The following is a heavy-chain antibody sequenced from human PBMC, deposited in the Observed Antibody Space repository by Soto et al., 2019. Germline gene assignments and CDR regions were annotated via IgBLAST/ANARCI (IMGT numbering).Heavy chain of an antibody. J-gene: IGHJ3*02. V-gene: IGHV3-21*01. D-gene: IGHD3-10*01. CDR1: GFTFSSYS. Sequence: GGSLRLSCAASGFTFSSYSMNWVRQAPGKGLEWVSSISSSSSSFIYYADSVKGRFTISRDNAKNSLYLQMNSLRAEDTAVYYCARLGEGDAFDIWGQGTMVTVSS. CDR3: ARLGEGDAFDI. CDR2: ISSSSSSFI.